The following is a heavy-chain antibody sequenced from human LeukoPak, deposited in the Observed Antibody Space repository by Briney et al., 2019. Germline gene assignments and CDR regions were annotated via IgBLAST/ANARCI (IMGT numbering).Heavy chain of an antibody. Sequence: SETLSLTCTVSGGSISSYYWSWIRHPPGKGLEWIGYIYYSGSTNYNPSLKSRVTISVDTSKNQFSLKLSSVTAADTAVYYCARHVGRYYFDYWGQGTLVTVSS. V-gene: IGHV4-59*08. CDR3: ARHVGRYYFDY. J-gene: IGHJ4*02. CDR2: IYYSGST. CDR1: GGSISSYY.